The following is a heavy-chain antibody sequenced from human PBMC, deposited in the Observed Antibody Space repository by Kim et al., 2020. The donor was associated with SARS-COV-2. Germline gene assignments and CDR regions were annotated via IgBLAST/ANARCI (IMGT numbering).Heavy chain of an antibody. CDR3: ALDYYDSSGYYYTVPRGLPSGWGY. J-gene: IGHJ4*02. V-gene: IGHV1-2*02. CDR1: GYTFTGYY. D-gene: IGHD3-22*01. Sequence: ASVKVSCKASGYTFTGYYMHWVRQAPGQGLEWMGWINPNSGGTNYAQKFQGRVTMTRDTSISTAYMELSRLRSDDTAVYYCALDYYDSSGYYYTVPRGLPSGWGYWGQGTLVTVSS. CDR2: INPNSGGT.